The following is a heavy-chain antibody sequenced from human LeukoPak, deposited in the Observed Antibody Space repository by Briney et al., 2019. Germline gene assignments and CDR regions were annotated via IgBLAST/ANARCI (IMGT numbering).Heavy chain of an antibody. CDR1: GYTFSTYP. CDR3: VRGIDTTGYLNY. J-gene: IGHJ4*02. V-gene: IGHV7-4-1*02. Sequence: ASVKVSCKASGYTFSTYPMNWVRQAPGQGLEWMGWINTNTGSPTYAQGLTGRFVFSLDTSVSTAVLQINSLKAEDTALYYCVRGIDTTGYLNYWGQGTLVTVSS. D-gene: IGHD3-9*01. CDR2: INTNTGSP.